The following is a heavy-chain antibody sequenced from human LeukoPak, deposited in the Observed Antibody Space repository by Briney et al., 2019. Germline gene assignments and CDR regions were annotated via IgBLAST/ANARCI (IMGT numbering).Heavy chain of an antibody. D-gene: IGHD3-10*01. Sequence: GGSLRLSCAASGFTFSDYYMSWIRQVPGKGLEWVSYISSSGSTIYYADSVKGRFTISRDNSRDRLYLETNSLRAEDTAVYYCARDRMGAIMYFDVWGRGTLVTVSS. CDR2: ISSSGSTI. CDR3: ARDRMGAIMYFDV. CDR1: GFTFSDYY. V-gene: IGHV3-11*01. J-gene: IGHJ2*01.